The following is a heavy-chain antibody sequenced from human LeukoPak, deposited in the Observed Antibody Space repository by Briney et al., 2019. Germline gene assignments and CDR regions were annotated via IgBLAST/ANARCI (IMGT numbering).Heavy chain of an antibody. CDR3: ARGDTSGYQIGPFDY. D-gene: IGHD3-22*01. J-gene: IGHJ4*02. CDR2: IYSDDTT. Sequence: PGGSLRLSCAASGFTVSSNYMSWVRLAPGRGLEWVSLIYSDDTTYYADSVKGRFTISRDNSKNTLYLQMNSLRAEDTAVYYCARGDTSGYQIGPFDYWGQGTLVTVSS. CDR1: GFTVSSNY. V-gene: IGHV3-53*01.